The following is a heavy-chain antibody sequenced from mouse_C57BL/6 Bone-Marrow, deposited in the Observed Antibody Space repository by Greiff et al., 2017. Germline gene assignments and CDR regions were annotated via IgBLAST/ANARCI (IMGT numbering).Heavy chain of an antibody. J-gene: IGHJ2*01. V-gene: IGHV1-81*01. CDR1: GYTFTSYG. CDR2: IYPRSGNT. CDR3: ARALITTVVAGDY. D-gene: IGHD1-1*01. Sequence: VQLQQSGAELARPGASVKLSCTASGYTFTSYGISWVKQRTGQGLAWIGEIYPRSGNTYYTETFKGQATLTADKSSSTAYMELRSLTSEDSAVYVCARALITTVVAGDYWGQGTTLTVAS.